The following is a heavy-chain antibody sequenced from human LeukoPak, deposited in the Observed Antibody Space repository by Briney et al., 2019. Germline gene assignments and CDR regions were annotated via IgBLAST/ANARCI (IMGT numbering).Heavy chain of an antibody. J-gene: IGHJ4*02. CDR1: GFTFSSYE. V-gene: IGHV3-48*03. D-gene: IGHD6-13*01. Sequence: GGSLRLSCAASGFTFSSYEMNWVRQAPGKGLEWVSYISSSGSTIYYADSVKGRFTISRDSAKNSLYLQMNSLRAEDTAVYYCASFTRVFDYWGQGTLVTVSS. CDR2: ISSSGSTI. CDR3: ASFTRVFDY.